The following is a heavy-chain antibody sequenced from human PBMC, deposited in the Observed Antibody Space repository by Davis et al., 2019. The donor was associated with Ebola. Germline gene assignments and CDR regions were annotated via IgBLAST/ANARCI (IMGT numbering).Heavy chain of an antibody. D-gene: IGHD6-13*01. CDR3: ARSPGIARYNWFDP. V-gene: IGHV4-39*01. CDR2: IYYSGST. CDR1: GGSISSGGYY. J-gene: IGHJ5*02. Sequence: MPSETLSLTCTVSGGSISSGGYYWGWIRQPPGKGLEWIGSIYYSGSTYYNPSLKSRVTISVDTSKNQFSLKLSSVTAADTAVYYCARSPGIARYNWFDPWGQGTLVTVSS.